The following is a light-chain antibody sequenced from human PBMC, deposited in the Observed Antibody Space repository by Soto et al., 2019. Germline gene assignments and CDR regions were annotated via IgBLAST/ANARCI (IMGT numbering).Light chain of an antibody. J-gene: IGLJ2*01. V-gene: IGLV1-40*01. CDR2: GNN. Sequence: QAVVTQPPSVSGAPGQRVIISCTGSRSNIGAGYVVHWYRRLPGTAPKLLIYGNNNRPSGVPDRFSGSKSGTSASLAIAGLQAEDEADYYCSSHAGRGTVVFGGGTKLTVL. CDR1: RSNIGAGYV. CDR3: SSHAGRGTVV.